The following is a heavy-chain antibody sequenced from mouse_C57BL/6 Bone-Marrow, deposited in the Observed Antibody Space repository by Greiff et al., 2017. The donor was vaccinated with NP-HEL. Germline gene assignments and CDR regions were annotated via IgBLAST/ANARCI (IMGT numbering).Heavy chain of an antibody. D-gene: IGHD2-5*01. CDR3: ARNYYSNYVWFAY. CDR2: IWSGGST. Sequence: VQVVESGPGLVQPSQSLSITCTVSGFSLTSYGVHWVRQSPGKGLEWLGVIWSGGSTDYNAAFISRLSISKDNSKSQVFFKMNSLQADDTAIYYCARNYYSNYVWFAYWGQGTLVTVSA. V-gene: IGHV2-2*01. CDR1: GFSLTSYG. J-gene: IGHJ3*01.